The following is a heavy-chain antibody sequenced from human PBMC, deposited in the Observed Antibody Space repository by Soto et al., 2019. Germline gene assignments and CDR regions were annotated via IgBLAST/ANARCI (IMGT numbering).Heavy chain of an antibody. CDR3: AREVDESMHY. CDR2: IIPFLDIT. CDR1: GGTFSSHI. Sequence: QVQLVQSGAEVQKPGSSVKVSCKASGGTFSSHIVSWVRQAPGQGLEWMGRIIPFLDITNYAQKFKGRATITADKSTSTAYMELSPLRSEDTALYYCAREVDESMHYWGQGTLVTVSS. J-gene: IGHJ4*02. D-gene: IGHD2-2*01. V-gene: IGHV1-69*08.